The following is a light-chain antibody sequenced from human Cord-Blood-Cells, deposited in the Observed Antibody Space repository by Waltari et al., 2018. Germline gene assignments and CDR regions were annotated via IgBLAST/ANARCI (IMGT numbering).Light chain of an antibody. CDR2: GAS. Sequence: EIVLTQSPGTLSLSPGDRATISCRASQSVSSRYFAWYQQKPGQAPRLLIYGASSRATGIPDRFSGSGSGTDFTLTISRLEPEDFAVYYCQQYGSSRAVTFGGGTKVEIK. J-gene: IGKJ4*01. CDR3: QQYGSSRAVT. CDR1: QSVSSRY. V-gene: IGKV3-20*01.